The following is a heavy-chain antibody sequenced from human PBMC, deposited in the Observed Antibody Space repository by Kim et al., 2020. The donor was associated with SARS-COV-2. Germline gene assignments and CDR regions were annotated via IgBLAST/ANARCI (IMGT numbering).Heavy chain of an antibody. CDR1: GFSFSDFY. J-gene: IGHJ6*03. D-gene: IGHD5-12*01. Sequence: GGSLRLSCAASGFSFSDFYMNWVRLAPGKGLEWVSYISATGKTTYYADSVKGRFTITRDNANNSLHLQMHTLRAEDTAVYYCARDRLLGGGFDDYLFYY. CDR3: ARDRLLGGGFDDYLFYY. CDR2: ISATGKTT. V-gene: IGHV3-11*01.